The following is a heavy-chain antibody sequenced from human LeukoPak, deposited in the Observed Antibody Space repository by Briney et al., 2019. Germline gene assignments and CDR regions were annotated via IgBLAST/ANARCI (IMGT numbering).Heavy chain of an antibody. J-gene: IGHJ4*02. CDR3: AKDRRVRGYYFLGRGGYFDY. CDR2: ITATATTS. Sequence: GGSLRLSCAASGFMFGTYAMSWVRQAPGKGLEWVAAITATATTSYFADSVKGRFAISRDNSRNTLYLQMSSLRADDTAIYYCAKDRRVRGYYFLGRGGYFDYWGQGSLVTVSS. D-gene: IGHD3-3*01. V-gene: IGHV3-23*01. CDR1: GFMFGTYA.